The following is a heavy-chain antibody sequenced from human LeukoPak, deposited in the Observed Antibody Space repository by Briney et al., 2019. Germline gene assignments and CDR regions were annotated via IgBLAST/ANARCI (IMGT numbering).Heavy chain of an antibody. CDR1: GFTFSSYD. CDR2: IRSSGSTI. CDR3: ARDGYNYGNY. D-gene: IGHD5-24*01. J-gene: IGHJ4*02. Sequence: GGSLRLSCAASGFTFSSYDMNWVRQAPGKGLEWVSYIRSSGSTIYYADSVKGRFTISRDNSKNTLYLQMNSLRAEDTAVYYCARDGYNYGNYWGQGTLVTVSS. V-gene: IGHV3-48*03.